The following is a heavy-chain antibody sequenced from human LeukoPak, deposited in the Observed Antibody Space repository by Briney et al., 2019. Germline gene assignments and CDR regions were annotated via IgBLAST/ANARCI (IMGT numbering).Heavy chain of an antibody. CDR1: GFTFISYS. D-gene: IGHD6-19*01. V-gene: IGHV3-21*01. CDR2: ISSSSSYI. CDR3: ARGGVYSSGWYVDY. Sequence: GGSLRLSCAVSGFTFISYSMNWVRQAPGKGLEWVSSISSSSSYIYYADSVKGRFTISRDNAKNSLYLQMNSLRAEDTAVHYCARGGVYSSGWYVDYWGQGTLVTVSS. J-gene: IGHJ4*02.